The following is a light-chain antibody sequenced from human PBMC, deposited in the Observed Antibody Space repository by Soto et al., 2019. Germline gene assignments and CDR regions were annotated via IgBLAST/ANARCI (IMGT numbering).Light chain of an antibody. CDR2: EAS. V-gene: IGKV1-16*02. CDR3: QQYNRYPLT. J-gene: IGKJ4*01. CDR1: QDIKKY. Sequence: DIQMTQSPSSLSASVRDRVTITCRASQDIKKYLAWFQHKPGKAPKSLIYEASSLQSGVPSNFSGTGSGTYFTLTIISLQPEDFATYFCQQYNRYPLTFGGGTKVEIK.